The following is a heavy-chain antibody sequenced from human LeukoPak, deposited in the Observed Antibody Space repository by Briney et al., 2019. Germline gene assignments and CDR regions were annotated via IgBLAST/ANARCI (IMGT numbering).Heavy chain of an antibody. D-gene: IGHD1-26*01. CDR1: GGSISSSFY. J-gene: IGHJ4*02. CDR3: ARDRWEVLFDY. V-gene: IGHV4-4*07. CDR2: VFSTGVT. Sequence: SETLSLTCTVSGGSISSSFYWTWIRQPAGKGLEWIGRVFSTGVTNLSPSLKGRVTMSVDVSKNQFSLKLSSVTAADTAVYLCARDRWEVLFDYWGQGTLVTVSS.